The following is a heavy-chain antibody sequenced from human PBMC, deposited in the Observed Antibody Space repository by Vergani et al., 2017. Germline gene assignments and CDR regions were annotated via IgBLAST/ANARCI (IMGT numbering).Heavy chain of an antibody. CDR3: ARRNGDRSFDY. J-gene: IGHJ4*02. D-gene: IGHD2-8*01. CDR2: IYPGDSDT. CDR1: GYSSPNYW. V-gene: IGHV5-51*01. Sequence: EVQLVQSGAEVKKPGESLKISCKGSGYSSPNYWIGWVRQMPGKGLEWMGIIYPGDSDTTYSPAFQGQVTISADKSISTAYLQWSSLKASDTAIYYCARRNGDRSFDYWGQGTLVTVSS.